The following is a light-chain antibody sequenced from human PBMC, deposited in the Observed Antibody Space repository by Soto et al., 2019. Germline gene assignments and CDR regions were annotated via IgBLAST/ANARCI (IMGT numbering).Light chain of an antibody. J-gene: IGLJ3*02. CDR3: QSYASSLSGWV. Sequence: QSVLTQPPSVSGAPGQKVTISCTRSSSNIGAAYDVHWYQHLPGTAPKLLIYGNNNRPSGVPDRFSGSKSGTSASLAITGLQAEDEADYYCQSYASSLSGWVFGGGTKLPVL. V-gene: IGLV1-40*01. CDR1: SSNIGAAYD. CDR2: GNN.